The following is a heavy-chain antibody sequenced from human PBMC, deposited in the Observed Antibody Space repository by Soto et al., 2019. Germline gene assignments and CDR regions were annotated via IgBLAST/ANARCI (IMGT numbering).Heavy chain of an antibody. CDR3: ARDGYSYGAFDY. CDR1: GFTFRAYY. Sequence: GGSLRLSCTASGFTFRAYYMNWIRQAPGKGLEWVSYISTGGSTIFYADSVKGRFTISRDNSKNTLYLQMNSLRAEDTAVYYWARDGYSYGAFDYWGQGTLVTVSS. J-gene: IGHJ4*02. D-gene: IGHD5-18*01. CDR2: ISTGGSTI. V-gene: IGHV3-11*04.